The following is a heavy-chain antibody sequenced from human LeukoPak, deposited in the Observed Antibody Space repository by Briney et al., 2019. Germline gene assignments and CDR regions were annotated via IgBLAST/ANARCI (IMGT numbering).Heavy chain of an antibody. V-gene: IGHV7-4-1*02. CDR1: GYIFTSYA. D-gene: IGHD3-3*01. Sequence: GASVKVSCKASGYIFTSYAMSWVRQAPGQGLEWMGWINTNTGNPTYAQGFTGRFVFSLDTSVSTAYLQINSLKAEDTAVFYCARDMRNLRFLEWLPLPPSFDYWGQGSLVTVSS. J-gene: IGHJ4*02. CDR3: ARDMRNLRFLEWLPLPPSFDY. CDR2: INTNTGNP.